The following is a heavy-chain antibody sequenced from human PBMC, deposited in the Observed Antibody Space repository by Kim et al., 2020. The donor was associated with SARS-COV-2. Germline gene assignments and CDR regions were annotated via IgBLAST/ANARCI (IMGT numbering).Heavy chain of an antibody. CDR2: IIPIFGTA. Sequence: SVKVSCKASGGTFSSYVISWVRQAPGQGLEWMGGIIPIFGTANYAQKFQGRVTITADESTSTAYMELSSLRSEDTAVYYCARTPSGYDSRYYYYGMDVWGQGTTVTVSS. V-gene: IGHV1-69*13. CDR3: ARTPSGYDSRYYYYGMDV. CDR1: GGTFSSYV. D-gene: IGHD5-12*01. J-gene: IGHJ6*02.